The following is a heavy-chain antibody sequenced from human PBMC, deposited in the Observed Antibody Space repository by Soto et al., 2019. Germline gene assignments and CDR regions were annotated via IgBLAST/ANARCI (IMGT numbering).Heavy chain of an antibody. J-gene: IGHJ4*02. CDR2: IRSKAYGGTT. Sequence: GGSLRLSCTASGFTFGDYAMSWFRQAPGKGLEWVGFIRSKAYGGTTEYAASVKGRFTISRDDSKSIAYLQMNSLKTEDTAVYYCTRVRYSGYEPNYFDYWGQGTLVTVSS. CDR3: TRVRYSGYEPNYFDY. CDR1: GFTFGDYA. D-gene: IGHD5-12*01. V-gene: IGHV3-49*03.